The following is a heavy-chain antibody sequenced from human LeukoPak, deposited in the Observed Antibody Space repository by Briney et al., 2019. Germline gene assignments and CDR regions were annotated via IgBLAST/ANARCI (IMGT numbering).Heavy chain of an antibody. D-gene: IGHD5-24*01. Sequence: ASVKVSCKAPGYTFTSYYMHWVRQAPGQGLEWMGIINPSGGSTNYAQKFQGRVTITADESTSTAYMELSSLRSEDTAVYYCARLRGRDGLRGYYYGMDVWGQGTTVTVSS. CDR3: ARLRGRDGLRGYYYGMDV. CDR1: GYTFTSYY. V-gene: IGHV1-46*01. CDR2: INPSGGST. J-gene: IGHJ6*02.